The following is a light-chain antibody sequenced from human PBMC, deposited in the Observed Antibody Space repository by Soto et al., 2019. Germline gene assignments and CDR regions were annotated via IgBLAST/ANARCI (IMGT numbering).Light chain of an antibody. Sequence: LPSSPGERATLSCRASQSVSNNYLAWYQQKPGQAPRLLISGASSRAADIPDRFSGSGSGTDFTLTINRLEPEDFAVYYCQQYDSSPRTFGQGTKVDI. CDR1: QSVSNNY. V-gene: IGKV3-20*01. CDR3: QQYDSSPRT. CDR2: GAS. J-gene: IGKJ1*01.